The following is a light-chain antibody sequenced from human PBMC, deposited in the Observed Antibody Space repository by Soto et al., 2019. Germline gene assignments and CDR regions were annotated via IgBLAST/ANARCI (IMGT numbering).Light chain of an antibody. Sequence: QPVLTQSPSASASLGASVKLTCTLSSGHSSYAIAWHQQPPEKGPRYLMKLNSDGSHSKGDGIPDRFSGSSSGAERYLTISRLQSEDEADYYCQTWGTGIWVFGGGTKLTVL. J-gene: IGLJ3*02. CDR2: LNSDGSH. V-gene: IGLV4-69*01. CDR1: SGHSSYA. CDR3: QTWGTGIWV.